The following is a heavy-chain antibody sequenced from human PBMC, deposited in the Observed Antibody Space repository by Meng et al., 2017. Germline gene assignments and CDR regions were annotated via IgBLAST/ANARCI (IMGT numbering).Heavy chain of an antibody. CDR3: ARAIAVAGITIDY. V-gene: IGHV4-61*01. D-gene: IGHD6-19*01. Sequence: GQLQASGPGLRRPSHPLALTCTVSGGSVSRGSYYWSWLRQPPGKGLEWIGYIYYSGSTNYNPSLKSRVTISVDTSKNQFSLKLSSVTAADTAVYYCARAIAVAGITIDYWGQGTLVTVSS. CDR1: GGSVSRGSYY. J-gene: IGHJ4*02. CDR2: IYYSGST.